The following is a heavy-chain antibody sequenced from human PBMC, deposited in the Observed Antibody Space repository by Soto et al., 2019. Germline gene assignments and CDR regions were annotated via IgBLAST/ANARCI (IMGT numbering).Heavy chain of an antibody. CDR1: GFIFSDYY. Sequence: GALRLSCVASGFIFSDYYMAWIRRAPGKGLEWVSYISDGGSYTNHGNSVRGRVSVSRDDARNSLYLQINNLRVEDTGVYYCARAPGAVNSYAGVDVWGQGTTVTVSS. CDR2: ISDGGSYT. J-gene: IGHJ6*02. V-gene: IGHV3-11*05. D-gene: IGHD6-19*01. CDR3: ARAPGAVNSYAGVDV.